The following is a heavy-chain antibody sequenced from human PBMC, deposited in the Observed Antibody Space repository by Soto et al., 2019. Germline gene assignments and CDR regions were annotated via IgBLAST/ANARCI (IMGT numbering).Heavy chain of an antibody. J-gene: IGHJ6*02. V-gene: IGHV1-69*13. CDR1: GDRYTCQA. Sequence: GTPVKVSCEACGDRYTCQAMRSVRQAPGQKLEWMGGIIPIFGTANYAQKFQGRVTITADESTSTAYMELSSLRSEDTAVYYCARGGLDSSGYYYYYYGMDVWGQGTTVTVS. D-gene: IGHD3-22*01. CDR2: IIPIFGTA. CDR3: ARGGLDSSGYYYYYYGMDV.